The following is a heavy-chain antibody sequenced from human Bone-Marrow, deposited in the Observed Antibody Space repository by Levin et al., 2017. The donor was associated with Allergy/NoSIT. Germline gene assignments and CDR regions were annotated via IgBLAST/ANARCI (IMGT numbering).Heavy chain of an antibody. V-gene: IGHV1-58*01. CDR2: IVVGSGNT. Sequence: KISCKASGFTFTSSAVQWVRQARGQRLEWIGWIVVGSGNTNYAQKFQERVTITRDMSTSTAYMELSSLRSEDTAVYYCAADGRYCSGGSCYSGVWGQGTLVTVSS. D-gene: IGHD2-15*01. J-gene: IGHJ4*02. CDR1: GFTFTSSA. CDR3: AADGRYCSGGSCYSGV.